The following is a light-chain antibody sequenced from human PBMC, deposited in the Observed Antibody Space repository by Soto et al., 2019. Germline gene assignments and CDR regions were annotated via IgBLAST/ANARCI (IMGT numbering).Light chain of an antibody. CDR3: QQCATTSRT. Sequence: EIVLTQSPGTLSLSPGETATLSCRASQTVTNNYLSWYQQKPGQAPRLLVDDASRRAAGIPDRFSGSGSGTDFTLTTSILEPEAFAVYYGQQCATTSRTFGQGTRVEVK. CDR2: DAS. V-gene: IGKV3-20*01. J-gene: IGKJ1*01. CDR1: QTVTNNY.